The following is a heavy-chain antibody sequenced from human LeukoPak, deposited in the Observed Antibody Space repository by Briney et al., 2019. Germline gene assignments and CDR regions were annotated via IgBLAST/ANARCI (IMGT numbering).Heavy chain of an antibody. CDR2: IYYSGST. CDR3: AGGYNYSYYYYMDV. Sequence: SETLSLTCTVSGGSISSYYWSWIRQPPGKGLEWIGSIYYSGSTNYNPSLKSRVTISVDTSKNQFSLKLCSVTAADTAVYYCAGGYNYSYYYYMDVWGKGTTVTVSS. CDR1: GGSISSYY. J-gene: IGHJ6*03. D-gene: IGHD1-1*01. V-gene: IGHV4-59*01.